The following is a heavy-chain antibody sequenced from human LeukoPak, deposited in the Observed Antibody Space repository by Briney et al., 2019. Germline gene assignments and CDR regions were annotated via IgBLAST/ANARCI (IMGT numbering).Heavy chain of an antibody. D-gene: IGHD1-14*01. V-gene: IGHV3-21*06. CDR3: ATETNGRHYDY. Sequence: GGSLRLSCTASGLTFSTSGFNWVRQAPGKGLEWVASIGPTGSDRYHADSIKGRFTISRDNANNFLYLQMNNLRAEDTAVYYCATETNGRHYDYWGQGTLLTVSS. CDR2: IGPTGSDR. J-gene: IGHJ4*02. CDR1: GLTFSTSG.